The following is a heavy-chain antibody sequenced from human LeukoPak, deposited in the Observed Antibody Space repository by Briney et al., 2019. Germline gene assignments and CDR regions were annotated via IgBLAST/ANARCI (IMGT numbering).Heavy chain of an antibody. D-gene: IGHD6-13*01. CDR3: AKAHIAAAVIPLFDY. J-gene: IGHJ4*02. Sequence: GGSLRLSCAASGFTFSSYAMSWVRQAPGKGLGWVSAISGSGGSTYYADSVKGRFTISRDNSKNTLYLQMNSLRAEDTAVYYCAKAHIAAAVIPLFDYWGQGTLVTVSS. CDR2: ISGSGGST. V-gene: IGHV3-23*01. CDR1: GFTFSSYA.